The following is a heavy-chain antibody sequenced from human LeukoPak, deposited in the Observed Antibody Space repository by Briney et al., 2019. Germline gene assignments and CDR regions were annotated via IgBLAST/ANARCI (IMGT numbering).Heavy chain of an antibody. Sequence: SETLSLTCSVSGGSISSHYWSWIRQPPGKGLRWIGNIYNSGSSNYNPSLKSRVTVSVDTSKNQFSLKLSSVTAADTAVYYCARVSNGYLDYWGQGTLVTVSS. CDR1: GGSISSHY. J-gene: IGHJ4*02. CDR3: ARVSNGYLDY. CDR2: IYNSGSS. D-gene: IGHD2-8*01. V-gene: IGHV4-59*11.